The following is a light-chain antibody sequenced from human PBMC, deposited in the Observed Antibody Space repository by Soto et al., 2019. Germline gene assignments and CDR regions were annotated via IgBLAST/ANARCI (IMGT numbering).Light chain of an antibody. CDR1: ESMSYSY. J-gene: IGKJ1*01. V-gene: IGKV3-20*01. Sequence: EIVLTQSPGTLSLSPGEGAALSCRASESMSYSYLAWYQQKPGQAPRLLMYGASSRATGVPDRFSGSGSGTDFTLTISRLEPEDFAVYYCHQYGTTPWTFGQGTKVDIK. CDR3: HQYGTTPWT. CDR2: GAS.